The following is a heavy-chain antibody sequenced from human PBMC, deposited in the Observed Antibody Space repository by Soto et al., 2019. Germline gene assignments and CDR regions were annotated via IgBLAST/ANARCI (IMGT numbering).Heavy chain of an antibody. CDR3: ARAQVVQAATPVLNYFDY. CDR1: GGSISSGDYY. V-gene: IGHV4-30-4*01. D-gene: IGHD2-2*01. CDR2: VYYSGST. J-gene: IGHJ4*02. Sequence: SETLSLTCTVSGGSISSGDYYCSWIRQPPGKGLELIGYVYYSGSTYYNPSLKSRVTISVHTSKNQFPLKLSSVTAADTAVYYCARAQVVQAATPVLNYFDYWGQGTMVTVSS.